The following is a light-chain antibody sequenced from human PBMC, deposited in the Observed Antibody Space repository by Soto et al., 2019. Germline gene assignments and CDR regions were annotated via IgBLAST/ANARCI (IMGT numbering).Light chain of an antibody. CDR1: QTVSSK. CDR3: QHYSNWPPET. Sequence: EIVMTQSPATLSVSPGERATLSCRASQTVSSKLAWYQQKRGQAPRLLIFGASTRATGVPARCSGSGSGTAFTLTIRSLQSEDSAVYYCQHYSNWPPETFGQGTKVEIK. J-gene: IGKJ1*01. CDR2: GAS. V-gene: IGKV3-15*01.